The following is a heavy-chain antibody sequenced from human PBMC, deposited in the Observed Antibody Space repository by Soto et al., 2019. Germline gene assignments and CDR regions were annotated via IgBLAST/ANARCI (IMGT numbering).Heavy chain of an antibody. CDR2: INHSGST. CDR3: ARRGDYDFWSGLMGLDY. Sequence: SETLSLTCAVYGGSFSGYYWSWIRQPPGKGLEWIGEINHSGSTNYNPSLKSRVTISVDTSKNQFSLKLSSVTAADTAVYYCARRGDYDFWSGLMGLDYWGQGTLVTVSS. J-gene: IGHJ4*02. CDR1: GGSFSGYY. D-gene: IGHD3-3*01. V-gene: IGHV4-34*01.